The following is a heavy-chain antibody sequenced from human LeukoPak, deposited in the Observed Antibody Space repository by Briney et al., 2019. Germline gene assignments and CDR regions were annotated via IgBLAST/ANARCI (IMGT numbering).Heavy chain of an antibody. Sequence: ASVKVSCKASGYTFTSYDINWVRQAAGQGLEWMGWMNPNSGNTGYAQKFQGRVTMTRNTSISTAYMEPSSLRSEDTAVYYCAGNWNYSYFDYWGQGTLVTVSS. CDR3: AGNWNYSYFDY. CDR1: GYTFTSYD. D-gene: IGHD1-7*01. J-gene: IGHJ4*02. CDR2: MNPNSGNT. V-gene: IGHV1-8*01.